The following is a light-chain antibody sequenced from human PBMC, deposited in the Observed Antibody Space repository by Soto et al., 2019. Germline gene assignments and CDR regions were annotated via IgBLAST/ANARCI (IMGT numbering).Light chain of an antibody. J-gene: IGKJ5*01. CDR3: QQLNSYPLT. Sequence: IVMTQSTLSLPVTPGEPSSISCRSIQSLLQSNVYNYVHWYLQKPGQSQQLLIYMGFNRASGVPDRFSGSGSGTEFTLTISSLQPEDFATYYCQQLNSYPLTFGQGTRLEVK. V-gene: IGKV2-28*01. CDR1: QSLLQSNVYNY. CDR2: MGF.